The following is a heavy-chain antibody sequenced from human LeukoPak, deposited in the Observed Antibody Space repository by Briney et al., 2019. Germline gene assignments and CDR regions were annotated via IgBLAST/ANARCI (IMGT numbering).Heavy chain of an antibody. CDR1: GYTFTGYY. J-gene: IGHJ4*02. V-gene: IGHV1-2*02. D-gene: IGHD6-13*01. CDR3: ARDLAAAGTTSHPRFPYY. Sequence: GASVKVSCKASGYTFTGYYMHWVRQAPGQGLEWMGWINPNSGGTNYAQKFQGRVTMTRDTSISTAYMELSRLRSDDTAVYYCARDLAAAGTTSHPRFPYYWGQGTLVTVSS. CDR2: INPNSGGT.